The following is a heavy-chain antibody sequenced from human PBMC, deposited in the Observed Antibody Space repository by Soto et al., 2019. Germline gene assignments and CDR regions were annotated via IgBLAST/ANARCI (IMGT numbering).Heavy chain of an antibody. CDR3: ASPSSGYSYPYYYYGMDV. V-gene: IGHV1-2*02. CDR1: GYTFTGYY. J-gene: IGHJ6*02. D-gene: IGHD5-18*01. Sequence: GXSVKVSCKASGYTFTGYYMHWVRQAPGQGLEWMGWINPNSGGTNYAQKLQGRVTMTRDTSISTAYMELSRLRSDDTAVYYCASPSSGYSYPYYYYGMDVWGQGTTVTGSS. CDR2: INPNSGGT.